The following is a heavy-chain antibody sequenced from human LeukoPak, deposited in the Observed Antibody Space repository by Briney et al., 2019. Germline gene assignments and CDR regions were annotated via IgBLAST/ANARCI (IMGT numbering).Heavy chain of an antibody. CDR2: INHSGST. CDR3: AKLKSGSPKAPFDY. V-gene: IGHV4-34*01. CDR1: GGSFSGYY. J-gene: IGHJ4*02. Sequence: SETLSLTCAVYGGSFSGYYWSWIRQPPGKGLEWIGEINHSGSTNYNPSLNSRVTISVDTSKNQFSLSLSSVTAADTAIYFCAKLKSGSPKAPFDYWGQGTLVTVSS. D-gene: IGHD1-26*01.